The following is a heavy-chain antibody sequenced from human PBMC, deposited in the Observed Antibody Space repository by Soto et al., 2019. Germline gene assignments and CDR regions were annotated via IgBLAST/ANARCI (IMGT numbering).Heavy chain of an antibody. CDR2: INTYNGNT. CDR1: GYSFTRYG. V-gene: IGHV1-18*01. D-gene: IGHD3-16*01. CDR3: AMVDVYVTPSPQDV. Sequence: QVQLVQSRAEVKNPGASVKVSCKASGYSFTRYGIAWARQAPGQGLEWMGWINTYNGNTNYAQNLQGRVTLTTDTPTITAYIELTSLRSNDTAIYYCAMVDVYVTPSPQDVWGQGTTVIVSS. J-gene: IGHJ6*02.